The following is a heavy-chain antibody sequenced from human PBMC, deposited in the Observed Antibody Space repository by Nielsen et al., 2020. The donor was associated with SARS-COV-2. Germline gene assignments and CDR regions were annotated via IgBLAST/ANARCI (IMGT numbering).Heavy chain of an antibody. CDR1: GYTFTSYG. V-gene: IGHV1-18*01. CDR2: ISVYNGNT. D-gene: IGHD3-22*01. Sequence: ASVKVSCKASGYTFTSYGISWVRQAPGQGLEGMGWISVYNGNTNYAQKFQGRVTMTRDTSTSTVYMELSSLRSEDTAVYYCAREHFVGGLGIVVVISTILDYWGQGTLVTVSS. J-gene: IGHJ4*02. CDR3: AREHFVGGLGIVVVISTILDY.